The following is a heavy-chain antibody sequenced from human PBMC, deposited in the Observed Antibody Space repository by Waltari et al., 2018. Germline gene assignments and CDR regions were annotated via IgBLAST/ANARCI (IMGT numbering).Heavy chain of an antibody. Sequence: QVQLVESGGGVVQPGRSLRLSCAASGFTFSSYGMHWVRQAPGKGLEWVAVISYDGSNKYYADSVKGRFTISRDNSKNTLYLQMNSLRAEDTAVYYCAKDGRRWELEGWFDPWGQGTLVTVSS. D-gene: IGHD1-26*01. V-gene: IGHV3-30*18. CDR1: GFTFSSYG. J-gene: IGHJ5*02. CDR3: AKDGRRWELEGWFDP. CDR2: ISYDGSNK.